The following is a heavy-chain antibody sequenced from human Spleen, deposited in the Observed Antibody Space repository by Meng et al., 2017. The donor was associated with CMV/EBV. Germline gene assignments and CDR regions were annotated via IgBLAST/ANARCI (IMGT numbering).Heavy chain of an antibody. CDR1: GEFITSRYLY. CDR3: ARTHYGSGSSRFDR. V-gene: IGHV4-39*07. D-gene: IGHD3-10*01. Sequence: SGEFITSRYLYWGWIRQPPGKGLEWIGHIYYNGDTHYNPSLKTRVTISVDTSKIQFSLNLNSVTAADTAVYYCARTHYGSGSSRFDRWGQGTLVTVSS. J-gene: IGHJ5*02. CDR2: IYYNGDT.